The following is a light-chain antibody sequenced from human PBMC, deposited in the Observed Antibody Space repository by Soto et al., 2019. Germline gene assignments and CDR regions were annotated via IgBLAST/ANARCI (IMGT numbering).Light chain of an antibody. CDR2: GAS. V-gene: IGKV3D-15*01. CDR1: QSVSSN. J-gene: IGKJ4*01. CDR3: QQYNNWLT. Sequence: EIVMTQSPATLSVSPGERATLSCRASQSVSSNLAWYQQKSGQAPRLLIYGASTRVTGIPARFSGSGSGTEFTHTISSLQSGDFAVYYCQQYNNWLTFGGGTKVEIK.